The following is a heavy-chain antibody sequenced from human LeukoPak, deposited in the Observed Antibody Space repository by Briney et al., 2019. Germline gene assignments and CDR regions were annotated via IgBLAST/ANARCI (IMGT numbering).Heavy chain of an antibody. CDR1: GFTFSSYA. D-gene: IGHD5-24*01. J-gene: IGHJ6*02. Sequence: PGGSLRLSCAASGFTFSSYAMHWVRQAPGKGLEWVAVISYDGSNKYYTDSVKGRFTISRDNSKNTLYLQMNSLRAEDTAVYYCARDQSRATQVLNYYYGMGVWGQGTTVTVS. V-gene: IGHV3-30-3*01. CDR2: ISYDGSNK. CDR3: ARDQSRATQVLNYYYGMGV.